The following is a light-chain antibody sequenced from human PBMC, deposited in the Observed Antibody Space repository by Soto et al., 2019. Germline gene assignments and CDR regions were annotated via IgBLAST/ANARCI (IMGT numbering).Light chain of an antibody. CDR1: QSVSST. J-gene: IGKJ1*01. Sequence: EIVMTQSPATLSVSPGERATLSCRASQSVSSTVAWYQQNPGQPPRLLIYGASARATGIPARFSGSGSGTEFTLTISSLQSEDFAVYYCQQYNNWPPWTFGQGTKVDIK. CDR2: GAS. V-gene: IGKV3-15*01. CDR3: QQYNNWPPWT.